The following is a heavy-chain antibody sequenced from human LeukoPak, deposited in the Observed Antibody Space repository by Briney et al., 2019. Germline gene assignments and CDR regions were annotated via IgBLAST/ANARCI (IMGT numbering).Heavy chain of an antibody. CDR3: ARANGWYLRNYFDY. Sequence: GGSLRLSCAASGFTFSNYEMNWVRQAPGKGLEWVSYISSSGSTIYYADSVKGRFTISRDNAKKSLYLQMDSLRAEDTAVYYCARANGWYLRNYFDYWGQGILVTVSS. CDR1: GFTFSNYE. CDR2: ISSSGSTI. D-gene: IGHD6-19*01. J-gene: IGHJ4*02. V-gene: IGHV3-48*03.